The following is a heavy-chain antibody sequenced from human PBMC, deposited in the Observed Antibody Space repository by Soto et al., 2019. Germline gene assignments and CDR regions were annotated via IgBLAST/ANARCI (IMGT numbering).Heavy chain of an antibody. J-gene: IGHJ6*03. V-gene: IGHV1-69*04. CDR1: GGTFSSYT. D-gene: IGHD6-13*01. CDR3: ARERSVSSSWYGDYYYYMDV. CDR2: IIPILGIA. Sequence: ASVKVSCKASGGTFSSYTISWVRQAPGQGLEWMGRIIPILGIANYAQKFQGRVTITADKSTSTAYMELSSLRSEDTAVYYCARERSVSSSWYGDYYYYMDVWGKGTTVTVSS.